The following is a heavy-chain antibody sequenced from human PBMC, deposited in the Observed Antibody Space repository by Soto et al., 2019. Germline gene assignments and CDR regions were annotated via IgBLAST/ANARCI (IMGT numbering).Heavy chain of an antibody. CDR3: ARVERGVRAFDI. J-gene: IGHJ3*02. CDR1: GFTFSSYW. D-gene: IGHD2-8*01. Sequence: GGSLRLSCAASGFTFSSYWMHWVRQAPGKGLVWVSRINSDGSSTSYADSVKGRFTISRDNAKNTLYLQMNSLRAEDTAVYYCARVERGVRAFDIWGQGTMVTVSS. CDR2: INSDGSST. V-gene: IGHV3-74*01.